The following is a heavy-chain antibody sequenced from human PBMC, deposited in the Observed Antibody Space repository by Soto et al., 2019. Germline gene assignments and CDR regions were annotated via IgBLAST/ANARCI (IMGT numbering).Heavy chain of an antibody. CDR2: IDPSDSQT. D-gene: IGHD3-3*01. CDR3: ARRVLSGLYDMDI. Sequence: PGVLQKISCNGFEYRFTSFWIIRVSKKQGKGLEWMGRIDPSDSQTNYSPTFQGHVTMSVDKLISTAYLQWSSLKASDTAMYYCARRVLSGLYDMDIWGQGTTVTVSS. J-gene: IGHJ6*02. V-gene: IGHV5-10-1*01. CDR1: EYRFTSFW.